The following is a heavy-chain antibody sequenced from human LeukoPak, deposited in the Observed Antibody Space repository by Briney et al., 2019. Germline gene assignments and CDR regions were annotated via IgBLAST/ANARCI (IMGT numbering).Heavy chain of an antibody. Sequence: SETLSLTRSVSGGSISSGGYSWSWIRQPPGKGLEWIGYIYHSGGTYYNPSLKSRVTISVDRSKNQFSLKLSSVTAADTAVYYCARAQGGYNPLDYWGQGTLVTVSS. V-gene: IGHV4-30-2*01. CDR1: GGSISSGGYS. CDR3: ARAQGGYNPLDY. D-gene: IGHD5-24*01. CDR2: IYHSGGT. J-gene: IGHJ4*02.